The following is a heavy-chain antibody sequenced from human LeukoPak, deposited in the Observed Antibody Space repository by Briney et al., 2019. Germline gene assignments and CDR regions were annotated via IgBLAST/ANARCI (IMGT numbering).Heavy chain of an antibody. CDR2: TYHRSKWYS. D-gene: IGHD2-8*02. CDR3: ARTTGHFDY. CDR1: GDSVSSNSAA. V-gene: IGHV6-1*01. J-gene: IGHJ4*02. Sequence: SQTLSLTCAISGDSVSSNSAAWNWIRQSPSRGLEWLGRTYHRSKWYSESALSLKGRITVNPDTSKNQFSLQLNSVGPEDTAVYYCARTTGHFDYWGQGTLVTASS.